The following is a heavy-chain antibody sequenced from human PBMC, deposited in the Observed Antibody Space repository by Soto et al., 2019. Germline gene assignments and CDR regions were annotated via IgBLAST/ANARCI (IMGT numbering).Heavy chain of an antibody. V-gene: IGHV4-31*02. Sequence: SETLSLTGTVAGASCSAVGLYWTWSRHLPGKGLEGIGDIYFGETTFYNPSLRGRVAISVDRSNNQGSRRVRSVTAADTAGYYCPRPKSYRAGYHSGLDQGGQGIMETTSS. CDR2: IYFGETT. D-gene: IGHD3-9*01. CDR3: PRPKSYRAGYHSGLDQ. CDR1: GASCSAVGLY. J-gene: IGHJ4*02.